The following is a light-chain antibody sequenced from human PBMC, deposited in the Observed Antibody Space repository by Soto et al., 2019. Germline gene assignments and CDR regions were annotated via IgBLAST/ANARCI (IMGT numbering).Light chain of an antibody. CDR1: QSVLYSSNSKNY. J-gene: IGKJ1*01. CDR2: WAS. CDR3: QKYSSNPT. Sequence: DNVMTQSPDSLAVSLGERATINCRSSQSVLYSSNSKNYIAWYQQKAGQPPRLLIYWASTRESGVPDRFSGSGSGTDFTLTSSSLQAEDVAVYYCQKYSSNPTFGQGTKVEIK. V-gene: IGKV4-1*01.